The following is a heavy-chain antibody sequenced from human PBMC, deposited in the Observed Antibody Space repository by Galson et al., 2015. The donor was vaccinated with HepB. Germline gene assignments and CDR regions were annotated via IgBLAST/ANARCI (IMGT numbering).Heavy chain of an antibody. CDR2: ISVYNGNT. D-gene: IGHD6-6*01. CDR1: GYTFTNYY. Sequence: SVKVSCKASGYTFTNYYISWVRQAPGQGLEWMGWISVYNGNTKYPKKFQGRVTMTRDTSTSTAYMEVRSLRSDDTAVYYCAREMSNIATRQGASNWFDPWGQGTLVTVSS. J-gene: IGHJ5*02. V-gene: IGHV1-18*04. CDR3: AREMSNIATRQGASNWFDP.